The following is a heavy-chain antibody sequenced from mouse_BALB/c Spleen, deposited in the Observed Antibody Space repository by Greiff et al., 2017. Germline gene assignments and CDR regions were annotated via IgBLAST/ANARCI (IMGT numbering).Heavy chain of an antibody. CDR2: IYPGDGDT. J-gene: IGHJ4*01. Sequence: VQLQQSGAELARPGASVKLSCKASGYTFTSYWMQWVKQRPGQGLEWIGAIYPGDGDTRYTQKFKGKATLTADKSSSTAYMQLSSLASEDSAVYYCARRDYGNYDYYAMDYWGQGTSVTVSS. CDR1: GYTFTSYW. CDR3: ARRDYGNYDYYAMDY. D-gene: IGHD2-1*01. V-gene: IGHV1-87*01.